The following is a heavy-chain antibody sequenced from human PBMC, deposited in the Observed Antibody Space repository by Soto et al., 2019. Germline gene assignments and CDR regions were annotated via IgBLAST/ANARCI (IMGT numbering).Heavy chain of an antibody. D-gene: IGHD1-26*01. CDR1: GYTFTSYG. CDR3: SRVYLRSPYIVGALYYYYGMDV. J-gene: IGHJ6*02. Sequence: ASVKVSCKASGYTFTSYGISWVRQAPGQGLERMGWVSAYNGNTNYAQKLQGRVTMTTDTSTSTAYMELRSLRSDDTAVYYCSRVYLRSPYIVGALYYYYGMDVWGQGTTVTVSS. CDR2: VSAYNGNT. V-gene: IGHV1-18*01.